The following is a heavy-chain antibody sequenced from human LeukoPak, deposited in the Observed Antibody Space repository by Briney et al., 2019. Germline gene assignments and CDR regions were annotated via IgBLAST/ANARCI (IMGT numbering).Heavy chain of an antibody. J-gene: IGHJ5*02. D-gene: IGHD3-16*01. Sequence: SQTLSLTCAVSGDSITSGGYSWSWIRQPPGKGLEWIGHIYHSGSTFYNSSLKSRVAISVDMSKNRFSLNLHSVTAADTAIYYCARRGTNFWFDPWGQGILVTVSS. CDR3: ARRGTNFWFDP. CDR1: GDSITSGGYS. CDR2: IYHSGST. V-gene: IGHV4-30-2*01.